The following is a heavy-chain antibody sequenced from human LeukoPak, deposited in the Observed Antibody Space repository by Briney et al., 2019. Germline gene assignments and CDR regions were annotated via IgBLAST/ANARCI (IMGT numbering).Heavy chain of an antibody. CDR2: ISYDGSNK. CDR1: GFTFSSYA. CDR3: AGVLAVAGIDY. Sequence: GRSLRLSCAASGFTFSSYAMHWVRQAPGKGLEWAAVISYDGSNKYYADSVKGRFTISRDNSKNTLYLRMNSLRAEDTAVYYCAGVLAVAGIDYWGQGTLVTVSS. D-gene: IGHD6-19*01. J-gene: IGHJ4*02. V-gene: IGHV3-30-3*01.